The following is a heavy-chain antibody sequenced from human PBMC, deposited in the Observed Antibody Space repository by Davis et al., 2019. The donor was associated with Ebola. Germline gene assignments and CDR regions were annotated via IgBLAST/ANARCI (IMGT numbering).Heavy chain of an antibody. CDR3: ARGYCSGGSCYSGDI. CDR1: GYTFTNYG. J-gene: IGHJ3*02. V-gene: IGHV1-18*01. CDR2: ISGYNGNT. D-gene: IGHD2-15*01. Sequence: ASVKVSCKASGYTFTNYGISWVRQAPGQGLEWMGWISGYNGNTNYAQKLQGRVTMTTDTSTSTAYMELRSLRSDDTAVYYCARGYCSGGSCYSGDIWGQGTMVTVSS.